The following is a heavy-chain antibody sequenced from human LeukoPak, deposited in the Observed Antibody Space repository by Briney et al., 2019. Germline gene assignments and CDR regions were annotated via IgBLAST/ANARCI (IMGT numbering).Heavy chain of an antibody. CDR1: GFTFSSYG. CDR2: IRYDGSNK. Sequence: GGSLRLSCAASGFTFSSYGMHWVRQAPGKGLEWVAFIRYDGSNKYYADSVKGRFTISRDNSKNTLYLQMNSLRAEDTAVYYCAKVLWFGVPGAFDIWGQGTMVTVSS. CDR3: AKVLWFGVPGAFDI. D-gene: IGHD3-10*01. V-gene: IGHV3-30*02. J-gene: IGHJ3*02.